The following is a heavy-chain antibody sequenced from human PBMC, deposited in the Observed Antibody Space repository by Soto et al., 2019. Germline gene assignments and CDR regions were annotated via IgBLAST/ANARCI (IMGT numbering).Heavy chain of an antibody. D-gene: IGHD1-26*01. CDR2: IHYSGSA. CDR3: ARDVRGFSGLDYYYYGMDV. Sequence: QVQLQESGPGLVKPSETLSLTCSVSGGSISSYYWSWIRQPPGKGLEWIGSIHYSGSANYNPSLESRVTILVDTSKSHLSLKLSSVTAADSAVYFCARDVRGFSGLDYYYYGMDVWGQGTTVTVSS. V-gene: IGHV4-59*12. J-gene: IGHJ6*02. CDR1: GGSISSYY.